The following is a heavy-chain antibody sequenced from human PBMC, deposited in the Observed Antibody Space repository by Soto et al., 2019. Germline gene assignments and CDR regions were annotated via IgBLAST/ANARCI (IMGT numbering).Heavy chain of an antibody. V-gene: IGHV4-39*01. CDR1: GGSISSGDYY. D-gene: IGHD2-15*01. CDR3: AVLNCSGGSCYGLDAFDI. Sequence: SETLSLTCTVSGGSISSGDYYWSWIRQPPGKGLEWIGSIYYSGSTYYNPSLKSRVTISVDTSKNQFSLKLSSVTAADTAVYYCAVLNCSGGSCYGLDAFDIWGQGTMVTVSS. J-gene: IGHJ3*02. CDR2: IYYSGST.